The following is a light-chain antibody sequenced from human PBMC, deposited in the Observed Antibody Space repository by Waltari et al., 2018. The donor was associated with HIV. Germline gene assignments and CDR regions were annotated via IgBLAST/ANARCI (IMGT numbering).Light chain of an antibody. J-gene: IGLJ3*02. Sequence: QSALTQPASVSGSPGQSITISCTGTGSDVGSYDLVSWYQQHTGKVPNLIISEVTKRPSGISNRFSVSKSGNTASLTISGLQAEDEADYYCCSYAGSRVFVVFGGGTKVSVL. V-gene: IGLV2-23*02. CDR3: CSYAGSRVFVV. CDR1: GSDVGSYDL. CDR2: EVT.